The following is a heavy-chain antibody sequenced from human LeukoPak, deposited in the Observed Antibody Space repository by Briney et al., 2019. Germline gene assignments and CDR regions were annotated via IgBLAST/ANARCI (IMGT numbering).Heavy chain of an antibody. CDR2: MNPNSGNK. CDR3: ARSGYYYDSSGYYQMDY. J-gene: IGHJ4*02. CDR1: GYTFTSHD. Sequence: ASVKVSCKASGYTFTSHDINWVRQATGQGLEWMGWMNPNSGNKGYAQEFQGRVTINRNNSINTAYMELSSLRSEDTAVYYCARSGYYYDSSGYYQMDYWGQGTLVTVSS. V-gene: IGHV1-8*03. D-gene: IGHD3-22*01.